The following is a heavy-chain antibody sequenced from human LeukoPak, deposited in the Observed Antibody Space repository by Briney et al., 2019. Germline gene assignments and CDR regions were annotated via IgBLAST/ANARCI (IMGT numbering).Heavy chain of an antibody. V-gene: IGHV4-59*01. CDR2: IYYSGST. Sequence: SETLSLTCTVSGGSINSYYWSWIRQPPGKGLEWIGYIYYSGSTNYNPSLKSRVTISVDTSKNQFSLKLSSVTAADTAVYYCARGGDCSGGSCYYPSFDYWGQGTLVTVSS. CDR1: GGSINSYY. D-gene: IGHD2-15*01. J-gene: IGHJ4*02. CDR3: ARGGDCSGGSCYYPSFDY.